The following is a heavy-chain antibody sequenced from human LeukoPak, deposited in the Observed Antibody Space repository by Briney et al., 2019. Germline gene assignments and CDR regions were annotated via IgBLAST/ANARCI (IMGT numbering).Heavy chain of an antibody. J-gene: IGHJ4*02. CDR3: ARATGSYDSSGYHLDY. Sequence: GGSLRLSCAASGFTFSSYWMSWVRQAPGKGLEWVAHIKQDGSEKYYVDSVKGRFTISRDNAKNSLYLQMNSLRAEDTAVYYCARATGSYDSSGYHLDYWGQGTLVTVSS. CDR2: IKQDGSEK. CDR1: GFTFSSYW. V-gene: IGHV3-7*01. D-gene: IGHD3-22*01.